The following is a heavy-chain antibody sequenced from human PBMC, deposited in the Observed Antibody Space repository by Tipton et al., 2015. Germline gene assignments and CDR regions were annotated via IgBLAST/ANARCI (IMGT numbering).Heavy chain of an antibody. CDR3: ARTKSSRSTYNWFDP. CDR2: IHYTGST. Sequence: TLSLTCTVSGGSISSGGYYWNWIRQHPGKGLEWIGSIHYTGSTYYNPSLKSRVTISVDTSKNQCSLKLSSVTAADTAVYYCARTKSSRSTYNWFDPWGQGTLVTVSS. V-gene: IGHV4-39*01. D-gene: IGHD6-13*01. CDR1: GGSISSGGYY. J-gene: IGHJ5*02.